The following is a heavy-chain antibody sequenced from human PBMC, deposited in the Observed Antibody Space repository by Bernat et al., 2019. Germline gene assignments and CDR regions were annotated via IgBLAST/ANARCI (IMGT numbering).Heavy chain of an antibody. CDR1: GFTFSSYA. V-gene: IGHV3-23*01. CDR3: AKGSGYYGSGSFNFDY. Sequence: EVQLLESGGGLVQPGGSLRLSCAASGFTFSSYAMSWVRQAPGKGLEWVSAISGSGGTTYYADSGKGRFTISRDNSKNTLYLQMNSLRAEDTAVYYCAKGSGYYGSGSFNFDYWGQGTLVTVSS. J-gene: IGHJ4*02. CDR2: ISGSGGTT. D-gene: IGHD3-10*01.